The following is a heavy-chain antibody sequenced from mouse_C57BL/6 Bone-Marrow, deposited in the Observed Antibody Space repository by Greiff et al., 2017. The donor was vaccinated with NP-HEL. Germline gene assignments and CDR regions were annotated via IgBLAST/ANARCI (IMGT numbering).Heavy chain of an antibody. CDR1: GYTFTTYP. Sequence: QVQLQHSGAELVKPGASVKMSCKASGYTFTTYPIEWVKQNHGKSLEGIGNFQPYNDHTEYNEKFKNKATLTDEKSSTTVYLELSRLTSDDSSVYYCARGGNYWYYFDYWGQGTTLTVSS. D-gene: IGHD2-1*01. V-gene: IGHV1-47*01. CDR3: ARGGNYWYYFDY. J-gene: IGHJ2*01. CDR2: FQPYNDHT.